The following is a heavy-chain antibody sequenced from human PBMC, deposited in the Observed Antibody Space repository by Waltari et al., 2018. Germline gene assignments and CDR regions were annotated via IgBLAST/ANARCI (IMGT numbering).Heavy chain of an antibody. Sequence: QVQLQESGPGLVKPSETLSLTCTVSGGSLSSYYWSWIRQPPGKGLEWIGYIYYSGSTNYNPSLKSRVTISVDTSKNQFSLKLSSVTAADTAVYYCARVRGTPNWFDPWGQGTLVTVSS. CDR1: GGSLSSYY. CDR3: ARVRGTPNWFDP. J-gene: IGHJ5*02. D-gene: IGHD3-16*01. CDR2: IYYSGST. V-gene: IGHV4-59*01.